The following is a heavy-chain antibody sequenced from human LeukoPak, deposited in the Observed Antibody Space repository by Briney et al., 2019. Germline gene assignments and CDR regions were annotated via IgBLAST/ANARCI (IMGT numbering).Heavy chain of an antibody. CDR2: ISGSGGST. CDR3: AEDGSSGWYFDY. D-gene: IGHD6-19*01. J-gene: IGHJ4*02. V-gene: IGHV3-23*01. Sequence: GGSLRLSCAASGFTFSSYAMSWVRQAPGKGLEWVSAISGSGGSTYYADSVKGRFTISRDNSKNTLYLRMNSLRAEDTAVYYCAEDGSSGWYFDYWGQGTLVTVSS. CDR1: GFTFSSYA.